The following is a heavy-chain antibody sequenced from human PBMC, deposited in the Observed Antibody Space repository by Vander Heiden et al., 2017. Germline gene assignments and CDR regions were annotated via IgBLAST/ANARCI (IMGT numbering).Heavy chain of an antibody. Sequence: EVQLLESGGGLVQPGGSLRLSCAASGFTFSSYAMSWVRQAPGKGLEGVSASRGSGGSTYYADSVKGRFTISRDNSKNTLYLQMNSLRAEDTAVYYCAKGLSRIAAAGMGGYWGQGTLVTVSS. CDR2: SRGSGGST. CDR1: GFTFSSYA. J-gene: IGHJ4*02. CDR3: AKGLSRIAAAGMGGY. D-gene: IGHD6-13*01. V-gene: IGHV3-23*01.